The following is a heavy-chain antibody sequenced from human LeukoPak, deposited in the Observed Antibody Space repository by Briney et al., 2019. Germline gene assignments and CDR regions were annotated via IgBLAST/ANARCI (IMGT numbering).Heavy chain of an antibody. J-gene: IGHJ4*02. CDR3: ARDWSDIVATMEVY. D-gene: IGHD5-12*01. V-gene: IGHV1-2*02. CDR1: GYTFTGYY. Sequence: VASVKVSCKASGYTFTGYYMHWVRPAPGQGLEWMGWINPNSGGTNYAQKFQGRVTMTRDTSISTAYMELSRLRSDDTAVYYCARDWSDIVATMEVYWGQGTLVTVSS. CDR2: INPNSGGT.